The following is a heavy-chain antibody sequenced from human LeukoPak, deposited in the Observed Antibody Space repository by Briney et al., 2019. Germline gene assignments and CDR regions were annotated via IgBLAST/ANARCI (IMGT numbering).Heavy chain of an antibody. D-gene: IGHD3-10*01. J-gene: IGHJ4*02. Sequence: SETLSLTCAVYGGSFSGYYWSWIRQPPGKGLEWIGEINHGGSTNYNPSLKSRVTISVDTSKNQFSLKLSSVTAADTAVYYCARSLYGSGSYTYWGQGTLVTVSS. CDR3: ARSLYGSGSYTY. CDR2: INHGGST. CDR1: GGSFSGYY. V-gene: IGHV4-34*01.